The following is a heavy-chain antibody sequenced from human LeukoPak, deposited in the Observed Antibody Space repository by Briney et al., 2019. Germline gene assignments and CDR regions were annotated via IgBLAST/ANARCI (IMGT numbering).Heavy chain of an antibody. Sequence: PSETLSLTCTVSGGSISSYYWSWIRQPPGNGLEWIGYIYYSGSTNYNPSLKSRVTISVDTSKNQFSLKLSSVTAADTAVYYCARSSSGSFIYSSWGQGTLVTVSS. V-gene: IGHV4-59*08. CDR1: GGSISSYY. J-gene: IGHJ5*02. CDR2: IYYSGST. D-gene: IGHD3-10*01. CDR3: ARSSSGSFIYSS.